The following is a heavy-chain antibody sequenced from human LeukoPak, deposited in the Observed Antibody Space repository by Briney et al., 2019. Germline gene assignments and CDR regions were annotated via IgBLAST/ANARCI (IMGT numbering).Heavy chain of an antibody. V-gene: IGHV3-30*18. Sequence: SRTPSCVVYALTSISIGTGWDRQPPGEGLEWGAVILYDGSNKYYADSVKGRFTISRDNSKNTLYLQTNSLRAEDTAVYYCAKGGYDYVCYDWGQGTLVTVSS. CDR3: AKGGYDYVCYD. CDR2: ILYDGSNK. D-gene: IGHD5-12*01. J-gene: IGHJ4*02. CDR1: ALTSISIG.